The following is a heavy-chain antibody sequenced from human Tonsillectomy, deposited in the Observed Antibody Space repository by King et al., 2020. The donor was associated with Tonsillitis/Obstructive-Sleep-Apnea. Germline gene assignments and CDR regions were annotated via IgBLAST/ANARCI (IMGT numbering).Heavy chain of an antibody. CDR3: ATYGKYYYDTSGYYYYLDY. J-gene: IGHJ4*02. CDR2: FHPEDTET. Sequence: VQLVESGAEVKKPGASVKVSCKVPGYTVTDLAIHWVRQAPGKGLEWIGGFHPEDTETIYAQKFLGRVTLTEDTSTDTAYMELSSLSSEDTAVYYCATYGKYYYDTSGYYYYLDYWGQGTLVSVSS. D-gene: IGHD3-22*01. V-gene: IGHV1-24*01. CDR1: GYTVTDLA.